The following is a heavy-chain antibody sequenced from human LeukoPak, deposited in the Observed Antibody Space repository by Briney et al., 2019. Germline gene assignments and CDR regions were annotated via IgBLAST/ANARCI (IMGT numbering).Heavy chain of an antibody. D-gene: IGHD4-11*01. CDR2: AYGDGSSQ. J-gene: IGHJ1*01. Sequence: PGGSLRLSCAASGFPFSGYGMHWVRQAPGKGLKWVAVAYGDGSSQYYADSVKGRFSISKDISKNTLSLQMNSLRAEDTAVYSCATGGNFYYSHWGQGTLVTVSS. V-gene: IGHV3-33*01. CDR1: GFPFSGYG. CDR3: ATGGNFYYSH.